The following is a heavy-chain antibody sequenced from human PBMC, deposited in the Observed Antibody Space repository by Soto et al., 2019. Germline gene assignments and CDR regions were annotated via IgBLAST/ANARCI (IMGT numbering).Heavy chain of an antibody. Sequence: GASVKVSCKASGGTFSSYTISWVRQAPGQGLEWMGGIIPMFGTADYAQKFQARVTITADESTSTAYMELSSLTSEDTAVYYCARPVLMDTGVRYYYGMDVWGQGTTVTVSS. CDR3: ARPVLMDTGVRYYYGMDV. V-gene: IGHV1-69*13. CDR2: IIPMFGTA. D-gene: IGHD5-18*01. J-gene: IGHJ6*02. CDR1: GGTFSSYT.